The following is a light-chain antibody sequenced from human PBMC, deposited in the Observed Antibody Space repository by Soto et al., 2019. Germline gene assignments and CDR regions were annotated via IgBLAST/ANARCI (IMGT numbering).Light chain of an antibody. V-gene: IGKV3-11*01. CDR2: DAS. CDR1: QSVSSY. CDR3: QQSSNWPPIT. J-gene: IGKJ5*01. Sequence: EIVLTQSPATLSLSPGERATLSCRASQSVSSYLAWYQQKHGQAPRLLIYDASNRATGTPARFSGSGSGTDFTLNISSLEREDFAVYYCQQSSNWPPITFGQGTRLEIK.